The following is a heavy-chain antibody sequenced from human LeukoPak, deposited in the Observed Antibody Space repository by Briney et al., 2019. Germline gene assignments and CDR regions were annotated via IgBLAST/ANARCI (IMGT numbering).Heavy chain of an antibody. CDR3: AKSGYCSSTSCYTRGIYYYYGMDV. D-gene: IGHD2-2*02. CDR2: ISWNSGSI. Sequence: PGGSLRLSCAASGFTFDDYAMHWVRQAPGKGLEWVSGISWNSGSIVYADSVKGRFTISRDNAKNSLYLQMNSLRAEDTALYYCAKSGYCSSTSCYTRGIYYYYGMDVWGQGTTVTVSS. CDR1: GFTFDDYA. V-gene: IGHV3-9*01. J-gene: IGHJ6*02.